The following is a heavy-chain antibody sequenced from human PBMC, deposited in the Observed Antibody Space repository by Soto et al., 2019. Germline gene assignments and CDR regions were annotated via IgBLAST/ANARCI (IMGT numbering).Heavy chain of an antibody. V-gene: IGHV3-13*01. Sequence: GGSLRLSCAASGFTFSSYDMHWVRQTTGKVLEWVSAIGTAGDTYYPGSVKGRFTISRENAKNSLYLQMNSLRAGDTAVYYCARAHTLYCTNGVCYDFDYWGQGTLVTVSS. D-gene: IGHD2-8*01. CDR3: ARAHTLYCTNGVCYDFDY. CDR1: GFTFSSYD. CDR2: IGTAGDT. J-gene: IGHJ4*02.